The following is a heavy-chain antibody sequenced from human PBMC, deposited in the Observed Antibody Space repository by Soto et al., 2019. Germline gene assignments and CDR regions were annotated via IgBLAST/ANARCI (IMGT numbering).Heavy chain of an antibody. CDR2: IYYSGST. D-gene: IGHD1-26*01. CDR1: GGSISSYY. V-gene: IGHV4-59*01. J-gene: IGHJ4*02. Sequence: SETLSLTCTVSGGSISSYYWSWIRQPPGKGLEWIGYIYYSGSTNYNPSLKSRVTISIDSSKNQLSLKLSSLTAADTAVFYCARETGGSHPRYFDFWGQGTLVTVSS. CDR3: ARETGGSHPRYFDF.